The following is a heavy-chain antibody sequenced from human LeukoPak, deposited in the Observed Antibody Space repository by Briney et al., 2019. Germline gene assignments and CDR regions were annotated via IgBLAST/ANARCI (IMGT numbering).Heavy chain of an antibody. CDR2: INHSGST. D-gene: IGHD6-19*01. J-gene: IGHJ5*02. Sequence: RTSETLSLTCAVYGGSFSGYYWSWIRQPPGKGLEWIGEINHSGSTNYNPSLKSRVTISVDTPKNQFSLKLSSVTAADTAVYYCARIYSSGWSYNWFDPWGQGTLVTVSS. CDR3: ARIYSSGWSYNWFDP. V-gene: IGHV4-34*01. CDR1: GGSFSGYY.